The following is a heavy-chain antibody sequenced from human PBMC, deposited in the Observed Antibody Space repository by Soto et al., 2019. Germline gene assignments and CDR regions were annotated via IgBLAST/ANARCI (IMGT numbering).Heavy chain of an antibody. CDR2: ISPKSGGT. Sequence: ASVKVSCKASGYTFTGYYMHWVRQAPGQGFEWMGGISPKSGGTNYAQKFEGRVTMTWDTSLKTAYMELSSLISEDTAVYYCARQPGYISDWYYFDLWGQGTLVTVSS. CDR1: GYTFTGYY. J-gene: IGHJ4*02. D-gene: IGHD3-9*01. CDR3: ARQPGYISDWYYFDL. V-gene: IGHV1-2*02.